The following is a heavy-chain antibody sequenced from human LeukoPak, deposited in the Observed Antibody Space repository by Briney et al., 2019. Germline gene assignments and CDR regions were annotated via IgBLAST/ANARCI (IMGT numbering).Heavy chain of an antibody. D-gene: IGHD3-10*01. CDR1: RYTFTSYV. CDR2: ISAYNGNT. Sequence: GASVNVSCKASRYTFTSYVISWVRQAPGHRLEWMGWISAYNGNTNYPQKLQGRVTMTTDTSTSAAYIDLRSLRSDDAAVYFCARQFTVLLWSVYRDVGRKETGVTIS. CDR3: ARQFTVLLWSVYRDV. J-gene: IGHJ6*03. V-gene: IGHV1-18*01.